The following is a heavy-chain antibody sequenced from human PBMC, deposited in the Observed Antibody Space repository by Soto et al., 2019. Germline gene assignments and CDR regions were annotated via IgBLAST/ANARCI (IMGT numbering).Heavy chain of an antibody. CDR1: GYSFTSYW. CDR2: IYPGDSDT. Sequence: GESLKISCKGSGYSFTSYWIAWVRQMPGKGLECMGIIYPGDSDTRYSPSFEGQVTISADKSINTAYLQWSSLRASDSAMYYCARPFDTSGWYDHWGQGTLVTVSS. V-gene: IGHV5-51*01. CDR3: ARPFDTSGWYDH. D-gene: IGHD6-19*01. J-gene: IGHJ5*02.